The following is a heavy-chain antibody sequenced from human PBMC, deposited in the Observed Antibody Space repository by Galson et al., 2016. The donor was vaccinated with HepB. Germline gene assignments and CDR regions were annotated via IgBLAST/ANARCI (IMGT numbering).Heavy chain of an antibody. Sequence: SLRLSCAASGFTFSSYGMHWVRQAPGKGLEWVAVIWYDGSKEYYADSVKGRFNISRDNSRNMLFLQMDSLRADDSATYFFTKGGCSGAICYSDYWGQGTMVTVSS. CDR1: GFTFSSYG. CDR3: TKGGCSGAICYSDY. CDR2: IWYDGSKE. J-gene: IGHJ4*01. V-gene: IGHV3-33*03. D-gene: IGHD2-15*01.